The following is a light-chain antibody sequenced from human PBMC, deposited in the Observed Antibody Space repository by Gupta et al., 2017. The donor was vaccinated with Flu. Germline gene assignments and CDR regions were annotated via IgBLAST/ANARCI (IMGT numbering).Light chain of an antibody. CDR1: QSPSKW. V-gene: IGKV1-12*01. CDR2: ETS. Sequence: GNSVTITCRADQSPSKWLAWYQQKPGKVPKLLIYETSTLQTGVPSRFSGSRTGTDFTLTISSLQPEDFATYFCQQGSSLPWTFGPGTKVEI. J-gene: IGKJ1*01. CDR3: QQGSSLPWT.